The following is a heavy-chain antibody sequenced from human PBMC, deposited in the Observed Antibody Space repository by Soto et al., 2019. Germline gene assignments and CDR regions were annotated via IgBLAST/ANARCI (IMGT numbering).Heavy chain of an antibody. CDR1: GFTVSNYW. CDR2: ISSDGSST. V-gene: IGHV3-74*01. CDR3: ARVRYCSDNSCHSWFDY. Sequence: GGSLRLSCVASGFTVSNYWMHWVRQAPGKGLEWVSRISSDGSSTTYADSVKGRFTISRDNAENSLHLQMNSLRAEDTAVYYCARVRYCSDNSCHSWFDYWGQGTLVTV. J-gene: IGHJ4*02. D-gene: IGHD2-15*01.